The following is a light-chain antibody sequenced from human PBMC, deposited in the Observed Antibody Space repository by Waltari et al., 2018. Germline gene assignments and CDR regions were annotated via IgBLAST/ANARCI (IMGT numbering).Light chain of an antibody. Sequence: QSALTQPASVSGSPGQSITISCTGTSSDIGRYNYVSWFQQHPGTAPTLMIYDVRNRPSGVSNRCAASKSDCTASLTISGLQAENEAVYFCNSFTSSNTVIFGGGTKLTV. CDR2: DVR. CDR1: SSDIGRYNY. J-gene: IGLJ2*01. V-gene: IGLV2-14*03. CDR3: NSFTSSNTVI.